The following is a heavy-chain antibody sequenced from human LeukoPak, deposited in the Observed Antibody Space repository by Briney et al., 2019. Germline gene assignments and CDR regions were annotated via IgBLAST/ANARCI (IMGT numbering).Heavy chain of an antibody. CDR3: ARDSASYGRFDY. CDR1: GFTFINYA. D-gene: IGHD5-18*01. J-gene: IGHJ4*02. Sequence: GGSLRLSCAASGFTFINYAMSWVRQAPGKGLEWVSLISGSGSSTYYADSVKGRFTISSDDSRNTLYLQMNSLRAEDTAVYFCARDSASYGRFDYWGQGTLVTVSS. V-gene: IGHV3-23*01. CDR2: ISGSGSST.